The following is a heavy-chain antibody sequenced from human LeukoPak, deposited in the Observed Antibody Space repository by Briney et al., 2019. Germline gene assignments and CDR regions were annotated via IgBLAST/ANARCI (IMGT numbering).Heavy chain of an antibody. V-gene: IGHV3-30-3*01. CDR2: ISYDGSNK. Sequence: GGSLRLSCAASGFTFSSYAMHWVRQAPGKGLEWVAVISYDGSNKYYADSVKGRFTISRDNSKNTLYLQTNSLRAEDTAVYYCASSIAVAGSFDYWGQGTLVTVSS. J-gene: IGHJ4*02. D-gene: IGHD6-19*01. CDR3: ASSIAVAGSFDY. CDR1: GFTFSSYA.